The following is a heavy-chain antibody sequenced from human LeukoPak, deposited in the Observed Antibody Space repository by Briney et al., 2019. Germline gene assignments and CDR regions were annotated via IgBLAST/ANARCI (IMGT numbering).Heavy chain of an antibody. CDR3: ARYYYDSSGYYY. V-gene: IGHV1-2*02. CDR1: GYTFTGYY. J-gene: IGHJ4*02. D-gene: IGHD3-22*01. CDR2: INPNSGGT. Sequence: GASVKVSCKASGYTFTGYYMHWVRQAPGQGLEWMGWINPNSGGTNYAQKFQGRVTMTRDTSISTAYMELSRLRSDDTAVYYSARYYYDSSGYYYWGQGTLVTVSS.